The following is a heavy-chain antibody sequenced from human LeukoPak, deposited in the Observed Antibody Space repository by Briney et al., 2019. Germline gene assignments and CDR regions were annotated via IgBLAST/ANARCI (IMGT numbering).Heavy chain of an antibody. CDR3: ARVYSGSYFDY. CDR1: GFTVSSNY. Sequence: GGSLRLSCAASGFTVSSNYMSWVRQAPGKGPEWVSLIYSGGSTYYADSVKGRFTISRDNSKNTLYLQMNSLRAEDTAVYYCARVYSGSYFDYWGQGTLVTVSS. D-gene: IGHD1-26*01. J-gene: IGHJ4*02. V-gene: IGHV3-53*01. CDR2: IYSGGST.